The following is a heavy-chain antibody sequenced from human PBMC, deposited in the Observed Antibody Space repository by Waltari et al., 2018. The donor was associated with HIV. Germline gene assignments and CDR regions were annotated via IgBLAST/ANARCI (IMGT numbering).Heavy chain of an antibody. D-gene: IGHD2-2*01. CDR3: ANVSFTSSSCFVGGGLDV. CDR2: ITWNSLGK. CDR1: GFTFENYA. V-gene: IGHV3-9*01. Sequence: EVQLVESGGGLVQPGRSLRLSCAASGFTFENYAMHWVRQAPGTGPELVSHITWNSLGKAYADSVKRRFTISRDNAKNALYLPMNSLRTEDTALYYCANVSFTSSSCFVGGGLDVWGQGTMVTVSS. J-gene: IGHJ3*01.